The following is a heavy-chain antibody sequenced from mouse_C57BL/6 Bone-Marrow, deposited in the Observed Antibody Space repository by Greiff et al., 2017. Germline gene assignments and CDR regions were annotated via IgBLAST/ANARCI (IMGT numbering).Heavy chain of an antibody. CDR2: IHPNSGST. CDR3: ARGLYYGSTGFDY. J-gene: IGHJ2*01. Sequence: QVQLQQPGAELVKPGASVKLSCKASGYTFTSYWMHWVKQRPGQGLEWIGMIHPNSGSTNYNEKFKSKATLTVDKSSSTAYMQLNSLTSEDSAVYYCARGLYYGSTGFDYWGQGTTLTVSS. D-gene: IGHD1-1*01. CDR1: GYTFTSYW. V-gene: IGHV1-64*01.